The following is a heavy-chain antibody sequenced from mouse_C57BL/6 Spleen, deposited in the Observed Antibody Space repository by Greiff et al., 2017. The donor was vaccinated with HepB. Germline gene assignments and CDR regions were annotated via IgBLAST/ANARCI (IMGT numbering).Heavy chain of an antibody. CDR2: ISSGGSYT. CDR1: GFTFSSYG. V-gene: IGHV5-6*02. CDR3: ARRSSGYVKAMDY. Sequence: EVKLVESGGDLVKPGGSLKLSCAASGFTFSSYGMSWVRQTPDKRLEWVATISSGGSYTYYPDSVKGRFTISRDNAKNTLYLQMSSLKSEDTAMYYCARRSSGYVKAMDYWGQGTSVTVSS. J-gene: IGHJ4*01. D-gene: IGHD3-2*02.